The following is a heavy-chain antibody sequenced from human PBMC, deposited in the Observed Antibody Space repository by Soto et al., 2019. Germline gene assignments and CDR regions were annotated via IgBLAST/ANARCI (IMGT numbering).Heavy chain of an antibody. Sequence: LRLSCAASGFTFSSYGMHWVRQAPGKGLEWVAVIWYDGSNKYYADSVKGRFTISRDNSKNTLYLQMNSLRAEDTAVYFCARDCSGGSCYPGMDVWGQGTTVTVSS. J-gene: IGHJ6*02. CDR3: ARDCSGGSCYPGMDV. V-gene: IGHV3-33*01. CDR2: IWYDGSNK. D-gene: IGHD2-15*01. CDR1: GFTFSSYG.